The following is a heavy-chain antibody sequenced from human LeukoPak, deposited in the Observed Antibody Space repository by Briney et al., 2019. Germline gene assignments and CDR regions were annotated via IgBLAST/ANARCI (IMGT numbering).Heavy chain of an antibody. Sequence: SETLSLTCAVYGGSFSGYYWSWIRQPPGKGLEWIGEINHSGSTNYNPSLTSRVTISVDTSKNQFSLKLSSVTAADTAVYYCASGADIVVVPPTKSWFDPWGQGTLVTVSS. CDR2: INHSGST. CDR1: GGSFSGYY. J-gene: IGHJ5*02. CDR3: ASGADIVVVPPTKSWFDP. D-gene: IGHD2-2*01. V-gene: IGHV4-34*01.